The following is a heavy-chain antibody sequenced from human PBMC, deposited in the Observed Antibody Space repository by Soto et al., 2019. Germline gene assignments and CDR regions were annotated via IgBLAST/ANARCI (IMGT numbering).Heavy chain of an antibody. CDR1: GGTFSSYA. J-gene: IGHJ4*02. V-gene: IGHV1-69*06. CDR3: ASLGGYDYVWRSYRYAAPYYFDY. Sequence: QVQLVQSGAEVKKPGSSVKVSCKASGGTFSSYAISWVRQAPGQGLEWMGGIIPIFGKANYAQKFQGRVTITADKSSSTAYMELSSLRSEDTAVYYCASLGGYDYVWRSYRYAAPYYFDYWGQGTLVTVSS. D-gene: IGHD3-16*02. CDR2: IIPIFGKA.